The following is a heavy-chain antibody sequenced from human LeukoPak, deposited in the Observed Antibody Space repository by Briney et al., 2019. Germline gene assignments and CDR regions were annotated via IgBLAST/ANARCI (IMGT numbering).Heavy chain of an antibody. Sequence: SETLSLTCTVSGGSISRYYWRWIWQPPGKGLEWIGDIYYSGSTNYNPSLKSRVTISVATSKNQFSLKLRSVTAADTAVYFCARQSPYGMDVWGQGTTVTVSS. CDR2: IYYSGST. CDR3: ARQSPYGMDV. V-gene: IGHV4-59*08. CDR1: GGSISRYY. J-gene: IGHJ6*02.